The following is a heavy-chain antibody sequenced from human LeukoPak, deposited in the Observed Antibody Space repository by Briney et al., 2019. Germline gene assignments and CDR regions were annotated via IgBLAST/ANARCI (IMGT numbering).Heavy chain of an antibody. Sequence: TSETLSLTCTVSGGSISSYYWSWIRQPAGKRLEYIGRVYSSGRNNYNPSLKSRVTMSVDTSKNHFSLKLTSVTAADTAVYYCARHHNYYGSYYYFDYWGQGTLVTVSS. D-gene: IGHD3-10*01. CDR1: GGSISSYY. CDR3: ARHHNYYGSYYYFDY. J-gene: IGHJ4*02. V-gene: IGHV4-4*07. CDR2: VYSSGRN.